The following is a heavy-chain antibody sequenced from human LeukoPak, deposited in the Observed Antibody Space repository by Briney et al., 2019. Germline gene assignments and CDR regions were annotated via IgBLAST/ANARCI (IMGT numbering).Heavy chain of an antibody. CDR3: ARLQRDYDYVRGRYLVDNWFDP. CDR1: GFTFSSYS. CDR2: ISSSSSTI. Sequence: LSGGSLRLSCAASGFTFSSYSMNWVRQAPGKGLEWVSYISSSSSTIYYADSVKGRFTISRDNSKNTLYLQMNSLRAEDTAVYYCARLQRDYDYVRGRYLVDNWFDPWGQGTLVTVSS. V-gene: IGHV3-48*01. D-gene: IGHD3-16*02. J-gene: IGHJ5*02.